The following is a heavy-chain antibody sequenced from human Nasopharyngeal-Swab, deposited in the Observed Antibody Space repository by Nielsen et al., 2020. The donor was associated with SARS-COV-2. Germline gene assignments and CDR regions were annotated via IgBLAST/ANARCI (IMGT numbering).Heavy chain of an antibody. CDR1: GFTFSSYG. Sequence: GESLKISCAASGFTFSSYGMHWVRQAPGKGLEWVAVIWYDGSNKYYADSVKGRFTISRDNSKNTLYLQMNSLRAEDTAVYYCARAGDSSGWFPPYYFDYWGQGTLVTVSS. CDR2: IWYDGSNK. J-gene: IGHJ4*02. CDR3: ARAGDSSGWFPPYYFDY. D-gene: IGHD6-19*01. V-gene: IGHV3-33*01.